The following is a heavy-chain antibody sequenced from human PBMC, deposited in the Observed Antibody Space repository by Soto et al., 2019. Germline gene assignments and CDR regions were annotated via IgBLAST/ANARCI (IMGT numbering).Heavy chain of an antibody. CDR2: INPNSGGT. V-gene: IGHV1-2*04. D-gene: IGHD6-6*01. CDR1: GYTFTGYY. J-gene: IGHJ4*02. CDR3: ARDQGSSFYYFDY. Sequence: QVPLVQSGAEVKKPGASVKVSCKASGYTFTGYYMHWVRQAPGQGLEWMGWINPNSGGTNYAQKFQGWVTMTRDTSISTAYMELSRLRSDDTAVYYCARDQGSSFYYFDYWGQGTLVTVSS.